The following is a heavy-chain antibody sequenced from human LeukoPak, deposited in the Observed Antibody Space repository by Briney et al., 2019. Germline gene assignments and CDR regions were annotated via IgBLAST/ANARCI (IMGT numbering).Heavy chain of an antibody. J-gene: IGHJ4*02. CDR3: ARDFSARYCSSTSCSSYFDY. D-gene: IGHD2-2*01. V-gene: IGHV1-46*01. Sequence: ASVKVSCKASGYTFTSYCMHWVRQAPGQGLEWMGIINPSGGSTSYAQKFQGRVTMTRDMSTSTVYMELSSLRSEDTAVYYCARDFSARYCSSTSCSSYFDYWGQGTLVTVSS. CDR2: INPSGGST. CDR1: GYTFTSYC.